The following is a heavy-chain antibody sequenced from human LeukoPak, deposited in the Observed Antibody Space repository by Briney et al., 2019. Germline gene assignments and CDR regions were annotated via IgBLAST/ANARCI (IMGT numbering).Heavy chain of an antibody. Sequence: GGSLRLSCAASGFTFSSYSMNWVRQAPGKGLEWVSSISSSSSYIYYADSVKGRFTISRDNARDSLYLQMNSLRAEDTAVYYCARVDYYYYYMDVWGKGTTVTISS. CDR2: ISSSSSYI. CDR3: ARVDYYYYYMDV. V-gene: IGHV3-21*01. J-gene: IGHJ6*03. CDR1: GFTFSSYS.